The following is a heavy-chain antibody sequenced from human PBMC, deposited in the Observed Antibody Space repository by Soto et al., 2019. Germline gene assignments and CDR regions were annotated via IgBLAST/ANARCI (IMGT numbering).Heavy chain of an antibody. CDR2: IYSGGST. CDR3: ARDGVIAARPYYFDY. Sequence: GGSLRLSCAASGFTVSSNYMSWVRQAPGKGLEWVSVIYSGGSTYYADSVKGRFTISRDNSKNTLYLQMNSLRAEDTAVYSCARDGVIAARPYYFDYWGQGTLVTVSS. CDR1: GFTVSSNY. D-gene: IGHD6-6*01. J-gene: IGHJ4*02. V-gene: IGHV3-53*01.